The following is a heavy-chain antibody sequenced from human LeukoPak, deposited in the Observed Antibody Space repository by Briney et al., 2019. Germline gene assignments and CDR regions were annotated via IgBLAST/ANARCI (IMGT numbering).Heavy chain of an antibody. CDR1: GYRFTSYW. J-gene: IGHJ5*02. Sequence: GESLKISCKGSGYRFTSYWIGWVRPMPGKGLEGMGIIYPGDSDTRYSPSFQGQVTISAAKSISTAYLQWSSLKASDTAMYYCARLPVYIAAAGHAWFDPWGQGTLVTVSS. V-gene: IGHV5-51*01. D-gene: IGHD6-13*01. CDR2: IYPGDSDT. CDR3: ARLPVYIAAAGHAWFDP.